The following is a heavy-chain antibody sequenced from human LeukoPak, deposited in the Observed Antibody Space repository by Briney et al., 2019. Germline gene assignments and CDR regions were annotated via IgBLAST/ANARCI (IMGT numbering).Heavy chain of an antibody. CDR2: IIPIFGTA. CDR3: AKRSMVRGVIWFDP. Sequence: SVKVSCKASGGTFSSYAISWVRQAPGQGLEWMGGIIPIFGTANYAQKFQGRVTITADKSTSTAYMELSSLRSEDTAVYYCAKRSMVRGVIWFDPWGQGTLVTVSS. J-gene: IGHJ5*02. D-gene: IGHD3-10*01. V-gene: IGHV1-69*06. CDR1: GGTFSSYA.